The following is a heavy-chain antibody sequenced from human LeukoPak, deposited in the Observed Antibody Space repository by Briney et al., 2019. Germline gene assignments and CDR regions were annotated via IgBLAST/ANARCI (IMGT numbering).Heavy chain of an antibody. CDR3: ARDYYDSSGYYRGDY. Sequence: PGGSLRLSCAASGFTVSSNYMSWVRQAPGKGLEWVSVIYSGGSTYYADSAKGRFTISRDNSKNTLYLQMNSLRAEDTAVYYCARDYYDSSGYYRGDYWGQGTLVTVSS. J-gene: IGHJ4*02. V-gene: IGHV3-53*01. CDR1: GFTVSSNY. D-gene: IGHD3-22*01. CDR2: IYSGGST.